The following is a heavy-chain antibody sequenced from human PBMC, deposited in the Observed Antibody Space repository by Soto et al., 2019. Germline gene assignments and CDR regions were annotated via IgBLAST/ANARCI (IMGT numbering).Heavy chain of an antibody. CDR3: ARGGYCSGGSCYWAY. Sequence: SETLSPTCTVSGGSISSGDYYWSWIRQPPGKGLEWIGYIYYSGSTYYNPSLKSRVTISVDTSKNQFSLKLSSVTAADTAVYYCARGGYCSGGSCYWAYWGQGTLVTVSS. V-gene: IGHV4-30-4*01. CDR1: GGSISSGDYY. CDR2: IYYSGST. D-gene: IGHD2-15*01. J-gene: IGHJ4*02.